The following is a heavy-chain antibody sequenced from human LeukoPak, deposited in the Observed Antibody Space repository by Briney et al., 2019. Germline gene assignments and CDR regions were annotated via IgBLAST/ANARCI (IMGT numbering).Heavy chain of an antibody. J-gene: IGHJ4*02. V-gene: IGHV1-46*03. CDR3: ARVYCSGGSCYEFDF. CDR1: GYTFTNYY. D-gene: IGHD2-15*01. Sequence: GASVKVSCKAAGYTFTNYYMQWVRQAPGQGLEWMGIINPRDGSTSYAQKFQGRVTVTRDTSTSTVYMELNSLRSEDTAVYYCARVYCSGGSCYEFDFWGQGTLVTVSS. CDR2: INPRDGST.